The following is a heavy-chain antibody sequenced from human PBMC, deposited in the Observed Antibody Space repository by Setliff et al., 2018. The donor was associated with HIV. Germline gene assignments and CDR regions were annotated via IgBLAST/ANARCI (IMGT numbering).Heavy chain of an antibody. Sequence: GESLKISCKGSGYSFTSYWIGWVRQMPGKGLEWMGIIYPGDSDTRYSPSFQGQVTISADKSISTAYLQWSSLKASDTAMYYCARGTSSSGWYHLSKEGSNMFDDWGQGTLVTVS. CDR2: IYPGDSDT. CDR3: ARGTSSSGWYHLSKEGSNMFDD. J-gene: IGHJ4*02. D-gene: IGHD6-19*01. V-gene: IGHV5-51*01. CDR1: GYSFTSYW.